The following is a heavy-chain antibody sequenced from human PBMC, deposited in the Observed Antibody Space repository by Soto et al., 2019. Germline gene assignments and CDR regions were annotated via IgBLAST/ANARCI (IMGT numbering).Heavy chain of an antibody. D-gene: IGHD1-7*01. CDR3: ARVPGHKNSRGDY. CDR2: INPKTGDT. J-gene: IGHJ4*02. V-gene: IGHV1-2*02. Sequence: QVQLVQSGAEVKKPGASVSVSCKASGYTFTHYYIHWVRRAPGQGLEWMGLINPKTGDTNFAQKFRDRVTMTRDTSTNTANMKLSSLRSDDTPVYYCARVPGHKNSRGDYWGQGTPVTVSS. CDR1: GYTFTHYY.